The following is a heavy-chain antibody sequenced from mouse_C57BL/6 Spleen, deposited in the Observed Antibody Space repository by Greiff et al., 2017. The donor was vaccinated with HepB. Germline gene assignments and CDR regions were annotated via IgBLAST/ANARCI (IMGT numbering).Heavy chain of an antibody. D-gene: IGHD2-5*01. CDR1: GYTFTSYT. J-gene: IGHJ1*03. V-gene: IGHV1-4*01. Sequence: VQLQESGAELARPGASVKMSCKASGYTFTSYTMHWVKQRPGQGLEWIGYINPSSGYTKYNQKFKDKATLTADKSSSTAYMQLSSLTSEDSAVYYCAREDSNYGYWYFDVWGTGTTVTVSS. CDR2: INPSSGYT. CDR3: AREDSNYGYWYFDV.